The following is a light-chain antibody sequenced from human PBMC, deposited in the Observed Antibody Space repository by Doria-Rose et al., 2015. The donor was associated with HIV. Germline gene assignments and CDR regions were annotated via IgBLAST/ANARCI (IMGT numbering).Light chain of an antibody. J-gene: IGKJ5*01. V-gene: IGKV3-20*01. CDR2: DAS. CDR3: QQYGTSRGT. CDR1: QRVKSSY. Sequence: TQSPGTLSLSPGERATLSCRASQRVKSSYLAWYQQKPGRAPRLLIYDASTRATGIPDRFSGSGSGTDFTLTISRLEPEDGAVYYCQQYGTSRGTFGQGTRLEIK.